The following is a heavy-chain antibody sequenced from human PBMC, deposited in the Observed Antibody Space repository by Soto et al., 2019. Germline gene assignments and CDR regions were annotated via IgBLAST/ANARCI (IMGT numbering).Heavy chain of an antibody. D-gene: IGHD2-21*02. CDR1: GGSFSGYY. Sequence: KTSETLSLTCAVYGGSFSGYYWTWIRQPPGKGLEWIGEINHSGTINLNPSLKSRLTISLDTSKKHFFLKLSSVTDADTAAYYCARADRTLVTSYSLDVWGQGTTVTVSS. CDR3: ARADRTLVTSYSLDV. V-gene: IGHV4-34*01. J-gene: IGHJ6*02. CDR2: INHSGTI.